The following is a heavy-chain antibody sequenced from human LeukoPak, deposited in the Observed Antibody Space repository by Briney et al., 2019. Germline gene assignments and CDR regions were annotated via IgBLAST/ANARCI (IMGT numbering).Heavy chain of an antibody. CDR2: IRYDGSNK. CDR3: AKMAGQLLGDFDY. V-gene: IGHV3-30*02. D-gene: IGHD2-2*01. Sequence: PGGSLRLSCAASGFTFSSYGMHWVRQAPGKGLEWVAFIRYDGSNKYYADSVKGRFTISRDNSKNTLYLQMNSLRAEDTAVYYCAKMAGQLLGDFDYWGQGTLVTVSS. J-gene: IGHJ4*02. CDR1: GFTFSSYG.